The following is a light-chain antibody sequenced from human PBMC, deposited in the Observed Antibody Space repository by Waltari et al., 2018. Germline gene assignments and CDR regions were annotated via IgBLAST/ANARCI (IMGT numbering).Light chain of an antibody. CDR3: QQYNSYSLLT. CDR1: QSISNW. J-gene: IGKJ4*01. CDR2: KAS. Sequence: DIQITPSPSTLSASVGDRVTITCRASQSISNWLAWYQQKPGKAPKLLIYKASTLESGVPSRFSGSGSGTEFTLTISSLQPDDFATYYCQQYNSYSLLTFGGGTKVEIK. V-gene: IGKV1-5*03.